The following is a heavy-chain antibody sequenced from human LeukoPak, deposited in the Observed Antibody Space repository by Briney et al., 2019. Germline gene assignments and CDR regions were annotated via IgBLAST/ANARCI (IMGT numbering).Heavy chain of an antibody. D-gene: IGHD5-18*01. V-gene: IGHV3-74*01. J-gene: IGHJ4*02. CDR3: ARDGYSFGHDFDY. CDR1: GFTFSSYW. CDR2: IKSDGSST. Sequence: GGSLRLSCAASGFTFSSYWMRWVRHTPGKGLVWVSRIKSDGSSTSYADSVKGRFTISRDNAKNTLYLQMNSLRAEDTAVYYCARDGYSFGHDFDYWGQGTLVTASS.